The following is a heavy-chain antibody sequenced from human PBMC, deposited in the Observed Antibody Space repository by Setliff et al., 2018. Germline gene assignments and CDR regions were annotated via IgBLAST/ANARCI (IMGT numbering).Heavy chain of an antibody. CDR3: ARYDSSGYSENYYFDY. D-gene: IGHD3-22*01. J-gene: IGHJ4*02. V-gene: IGHV4-39*01. CDR1: GGSISSTTDY. CDR2: IYYSGSA. Sequence: SETLSLTCTVSGGSISSTTDYWGWIRHPPGKGLEWIGSIYYSGSAFYNPSLKSRVTISVDTSKNLFSLNLASVTAADTAVYSCARYDSSGYSENYYFDYWGQGTLVTVSS.